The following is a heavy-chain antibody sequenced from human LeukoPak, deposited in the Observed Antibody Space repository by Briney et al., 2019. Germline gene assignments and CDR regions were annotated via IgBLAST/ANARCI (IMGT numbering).Heavy chain of an antibody. Sequence: SETLSLTCTVSGGSISSSSYYWGWIRQPPGKGLEFIGSIYYSGSTYYNPSLKSRVTISVDSSQNQLSLKLSSVTAADTAVYYCARQVAYSGQFDYWGREPWSASPQ. D-gene: IGHD5-12*01. CDR2: IYYSGST. CDR3: ARQVAYSGQFDY. V-gene: IGHV4-39*01. J-gene: IGHJ4*02. CDR1: GGSISSSSYY.